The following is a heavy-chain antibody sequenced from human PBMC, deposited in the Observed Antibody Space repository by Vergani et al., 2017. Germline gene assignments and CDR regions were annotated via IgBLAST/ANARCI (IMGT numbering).Heavy chain of an antibody. CDR1: GGSISSGGYS. Sequence: QVQLQQWGAGLLKPSETLSLTCAVYGGSISSGGYSWSWIRQPPGKGLEWIGYIYHSGSTYYNPSLKSRVTISVDRSKNQFSLKLSSVTAADTAVYYCARGGPCSSTSCYAPLYNWFDPWGQGTLVTVSS. CDR3: ARGGPCSSTSCYAPLYNWFDP. V-gene: IGHV4-30-2*01. D-gene: IGHD2-2*01. CDR2: IYHSGST. J-gene: IGHJ5*02.